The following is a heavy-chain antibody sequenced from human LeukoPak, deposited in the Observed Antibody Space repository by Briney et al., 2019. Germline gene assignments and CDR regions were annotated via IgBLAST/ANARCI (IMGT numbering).Heavy chain of an antibody. D-gene: IGHD2-2*01. V-gene: IGHV1-2*02. J-gene: IGHJ4*02. Sequence: GASVKVSCKASGYTFTGYYMHWVRQAPGQGLEWMGWINPNSGGTNYAQKFQGRVTMTRDTSISTAYMELSRLRSDDTAVYYCARDGDLGYCSSTSCHGRGNPDYWGQGTLVTVSS. CDR1: GYTFTGYY. CDR3: ARDGDLGYCSSTSCHGRGNPDY. CDR2: INPNSGGT.